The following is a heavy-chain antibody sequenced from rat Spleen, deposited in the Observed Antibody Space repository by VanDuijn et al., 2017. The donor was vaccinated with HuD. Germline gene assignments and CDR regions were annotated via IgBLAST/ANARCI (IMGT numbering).Heavy chain of an antibody. V-gene: IGHV5-20*01. CDR3: TTVMYTTDYYWYFDF. CDR1: GFTFSDYA. J-gene: IGHJ1*01. CDR2: ISYDGGST. D-gene: IGHD1-6*01. Sequence: EVQLVESGGGLVQPGRSLKLSCAASGFTFSDYAMAWVRQAPKKGLEWVATISYDGGSTYYRDSVKGRCTISRDNAKSSLYLKMDSLRSEDTATYYCTTVMYTTDYYWYFDFWGPGTMVTVSS.